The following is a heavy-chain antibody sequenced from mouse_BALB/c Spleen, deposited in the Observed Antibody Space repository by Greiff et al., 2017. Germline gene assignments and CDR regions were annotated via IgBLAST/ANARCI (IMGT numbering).Heavy chain of an antibody. Sequence: DVQLVESGGGLVQPGGSRKLSCAASGFTFSSFGMHWVRRAPEKGLEWVAYISSGSSTIYYADTVKGRFTISRDNPKNTLFLQMTSLRSEDTAMYYCARWGGKDAMDSWGQGTSVTVSS. CDR3: ARWGGKDAMDS. CDR1: GFTFSSFG. D-gene: IGHD1-3*01. J-gene: IGHJ4*01. V-gene: IGHV5-17*02. CDR2: ISSGSSTI.